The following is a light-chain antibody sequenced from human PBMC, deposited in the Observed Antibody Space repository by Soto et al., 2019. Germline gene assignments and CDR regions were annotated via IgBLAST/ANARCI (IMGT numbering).Light chain of an antibody. CDR1: QDVNSH. V-gene: IGKV1-9*01. J-gene: IGKJ5*01. Sequence: DIPLTQSPTFLSAAVGDTITITCRASQDVNSHLAWYQQTPGRAPKLLISYVSTLPSGVPSRFSGSGSRTDFTLTISSLQPEDFATYRCQEIDSYPPTFGQGTRLEIK. CDR3: QEIDSYPPT. CDR2: YVS.